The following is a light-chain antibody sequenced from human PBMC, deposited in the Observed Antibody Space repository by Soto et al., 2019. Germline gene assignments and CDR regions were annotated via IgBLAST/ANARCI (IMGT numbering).Light chain of an antibody. Sequence: EIGLTQSPTTLSLSPVERATLSCRASQSVSSYLAWYQQKPGQAPRLLIYDASNRATGIPARFSGSGSGTDFTLTISSLEPEDFAVYYCQQRSNWPLLTFGGGTKVDIK. CDR3: QQRSNWPLLT. CDR1: QSVSSY. J-gene: IGKJ4*01. V-gene: IGKV3-11*01. CDR2: DAS.